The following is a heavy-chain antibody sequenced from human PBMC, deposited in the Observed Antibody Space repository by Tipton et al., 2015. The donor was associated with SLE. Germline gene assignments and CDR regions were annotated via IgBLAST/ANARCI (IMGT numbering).Heavy chain of an antibody. CDR2: VDYSGAT. CDR3: ARSLRPTGDWYPDL. Sequence: TLSLTCTVSGGFLGSYYCSWIRQPPGKGLEWIGHVDYSGATDYSPALKSRVTLLVDTSKNQFSLRLSSVTAADTAVYYCARSLRPTGDWYPDLWGRGTLVIVSS. CDR1: GGFLGSYY. J-gene: IGHJ2*01. D-gene: IGHD4-17*01. V-gene: IGHV4-59*01.